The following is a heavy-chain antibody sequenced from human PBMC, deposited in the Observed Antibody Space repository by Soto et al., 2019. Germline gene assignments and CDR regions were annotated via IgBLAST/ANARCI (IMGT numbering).Heavy chain of an antibody. Sequence: GASVKVSCKASGYTFTNYYIHWVRQAPGQGLERMGIINPSGGSTSYALKFQGRVTMTRDTSTSTVYMELSSLRSEDTAVYYCARAVPAAMDGGNCFDPWGQGILVTVSS. V-gene: IGHV1-46*01. CDR1: GYTFTNYY. D-gene: IGHD2-2*01. J-gene: IGHJ5*02. CDR3: ARAVPAAMDGGNCFDP. CDR2: INPSGGST.